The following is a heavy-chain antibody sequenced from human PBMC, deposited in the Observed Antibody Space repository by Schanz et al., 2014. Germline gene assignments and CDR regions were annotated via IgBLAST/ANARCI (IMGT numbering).Heavy chain of an antibody. J-gene: IGHJ4*02. Sequence: VQLLQSGGALVQPGGSLRLSCSASGFTFFGSFAMSWVRQAPGKGLEWVSGMSGSGSTADYADSVKGRFTISRDNSNNTVYLQMNTLRAEDTAVYYCAREDCSATSCYFRYWGQGTLVTVSS. V-gene: IGHV3-23*01. CDR2: MSGSGSTA. CDR3: AREDCSATSCYFRY. CDR1: GFTFFGSFA. D-gene: IGHD2-21*01.